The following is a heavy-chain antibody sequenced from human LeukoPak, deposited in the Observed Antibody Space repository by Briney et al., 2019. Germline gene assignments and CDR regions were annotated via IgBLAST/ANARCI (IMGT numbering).Heavy chain of an antibody. V-gene: IGHV3-48*01. CDR3: ERGSYYYDSSGYYYANFDY. D-gene: IGHD3-22*01. CDR1: GFTFSSYS. Sequence: GGSLRLSCAASGFTFSSYSMNWVRQAPGKGLEWVSYISSSSSTIYYADSVKGRFTISRDNAKNSLYLQMNSLRAEGTAVYYCERGSYYYDSSGYYYANFDYWGQGTLVTVSS. CDR2: ISSSSSTI. J-gene: IGHJ4*02.